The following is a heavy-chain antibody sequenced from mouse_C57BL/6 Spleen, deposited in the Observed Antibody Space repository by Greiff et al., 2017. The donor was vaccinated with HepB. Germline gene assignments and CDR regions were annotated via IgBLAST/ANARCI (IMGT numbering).Heavy chain of an antibody. Sequence: VQLQQSGAELVKPGASVKISCKASGYAFSSYWMNWVKQRPGKGLEWIGQIYPGDGATNYNGKFKGKATLTADKSSSTAYMQLSSLTSEDSAVYFCAREGGNYYAMDYWGQGTSVTVSS. CDR3: AREGGNYYAMDY. J-gene: IGHJ4*01. CDR1: GYAFSSYW. V-gene: IGHV1-80*01. CDR2: IYPGDGAT.